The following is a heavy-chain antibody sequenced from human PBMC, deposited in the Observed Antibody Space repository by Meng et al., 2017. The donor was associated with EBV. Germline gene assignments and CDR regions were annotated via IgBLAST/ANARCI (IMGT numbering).Heavy chain of an antibody. CDR3: VRGPPVGVPGPGDY. J-gene: IGHJ4*02. V-gene: IGHV1-3*01. CDR2: INVGVGYT. D-gene: IGHD2-21*01. CDR1: GYVFTSYI. Sequence: QVQVVQSGAEVKNPGASVKVSCKASGYVFTSYILHWVRQATGQRLEWMGWINVGVGYTKYSQKFQGRVTISSDTSATTGYMELSSLRSEDTAVYYCVRGPPVGVPGPGDYWGQGTLVTVSS.